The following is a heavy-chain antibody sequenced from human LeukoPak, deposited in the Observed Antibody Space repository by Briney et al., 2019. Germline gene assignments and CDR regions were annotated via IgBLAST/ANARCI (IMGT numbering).Heavy chain of an antibody. CDR2: IFSSSTYI. D-gene: IGHD2/OR15-2a*01. J-gene: IGHJ4*02. CDR1: GFAFNTYS. CDR3: ARDFYDGFALDY. V-gene: IGHV3-21*03. Sequence: PGGSLRLSCAASGFAFNTYSMNWARQAPGKGLEWVSFIFSSSTYIYYTDSVKGRFTISRDNARNSLYLQMDNLRAEDTGVYYCARDFYDGFALDYWGQGTLVTVSS.